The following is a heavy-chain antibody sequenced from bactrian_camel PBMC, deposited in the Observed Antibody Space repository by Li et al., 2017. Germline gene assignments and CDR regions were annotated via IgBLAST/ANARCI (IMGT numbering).Heavy chain of an antibody. Sequence: HVQLVESGGGSVQSGGSLSLSCVARGFAGSRFCMAWFRQAPGKEREGVASIARDGTTTYVDSVKARFTISQDNTRNTLYLQMNSLKPEDTGMYYCNTGAELRPTCDLNYWGQGTQVTVS. CDR2: IARDGTT. V-gene: IGHV3S53*01. J-gene: IGHJ4*01. D-gene: IGHD4*01. CDR3: NTGAELRPTCDLNY. CDR1: GFAGSRFC.